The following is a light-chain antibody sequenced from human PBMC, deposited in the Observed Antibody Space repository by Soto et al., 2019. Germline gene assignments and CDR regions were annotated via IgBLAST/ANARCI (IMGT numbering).Light chain of an antibody. CDR2: GAS. Sequence: EIVLTQSPGTLSLSPGERATLSCRASQSVSSSYLAWYQQKPGQAPRLLICGASSRATGIPARFSGNGSGTDFTLNISRLEPEDFEVYYCQQYGSSLWTFGQGTKVEIK. V-gene: IGKV3-20*01. J-gene: IGKJ1*01. CDR3: QQYGSSLWT. CDR1: QSVSSSY.